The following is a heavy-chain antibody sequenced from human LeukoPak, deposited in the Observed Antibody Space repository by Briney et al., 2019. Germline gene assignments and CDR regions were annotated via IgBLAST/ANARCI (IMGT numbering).Heavy chain of an antibody. CDR3: ASPIYYYNSSGYYPFDY. CDR2: MNPNSGNT. D-gene: IGHD3-22*01. V-gene: IGHV1-8*02. Sequence: GESLKISCKGSGYIFTSYWIGWVRQATGQGLEWMGWMNPNSGNTGYAQKFQGRVTMTRNTSISTAYMELSSLRSEDTAVYYCASPIYYYNSSGYYPFDYWGQGTLVTVSS. CDR1: GYIFTSYW. J-gene: IGHJ4*02.